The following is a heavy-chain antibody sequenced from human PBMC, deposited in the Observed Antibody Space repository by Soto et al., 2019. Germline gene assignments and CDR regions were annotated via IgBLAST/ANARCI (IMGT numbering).Heavy chain of an antibody. CDR1: GGSISSYY. Sequence: QVQLQESGPGLVKPSETLSLTCTVSGGSISSYYWSWIRQPPGKGLEWIGYIYYSGSTNYNPSLKSRVTLSVDTSMNQFSLTLSSVTAADTAVYYCARRWGRTFDYWGQGTLVTVSS. J-gene: IGHJ4*02. CDR3: ARRWGRTFDY. V-gene: IGHV4-59*08. D-gene: IGHD1-26*01. CDR2: IYYSGST.